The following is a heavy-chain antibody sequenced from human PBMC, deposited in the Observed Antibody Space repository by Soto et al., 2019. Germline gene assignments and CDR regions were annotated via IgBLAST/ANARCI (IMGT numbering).Heavy chain of an antibody. Sequence: SETLSLTCTVSGGSISSGGYYWSWIRQHPGKGLEWIGYIYYSGSTYYNPSLKSRVTISVDTSKNQFSLKLSPVTAADTAVYYCARAIVVVTPLPHGMDVWGQGTTVTVSS. V-gene: IGHV4-31*03. CDR1: GGSISSGGYY. D-gene: IGHD3-22*01. CDR3: ARAIVVVTPLPHGMDV. CDR2: IYYSGST. J-gene: IGHJ6*02.